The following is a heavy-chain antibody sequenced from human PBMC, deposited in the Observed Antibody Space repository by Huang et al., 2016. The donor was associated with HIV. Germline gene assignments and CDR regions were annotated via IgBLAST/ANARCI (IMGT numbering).Heavy chain of an antibody. V-gene: IGHV1-69*13. D-gene: IGHD5-18*01. CDR2: IIPIFGTA. CDR3: ARTAYSYGFRQGYNWFDP. CDR1: GGTFSSSA. Sequence: QVLLVQSGAEVRKPGSSVKVSCTAFGGTFSSSAISWVRPAPGQGLEWMVGIIPIFGTANYTQKFQGRVTITVDEATNTGYMELTRLTSEDTAVYYCARTAYSYGFRQGYNWFDPWGQGTPVTVSS. J-gene: IGHJ5*02.